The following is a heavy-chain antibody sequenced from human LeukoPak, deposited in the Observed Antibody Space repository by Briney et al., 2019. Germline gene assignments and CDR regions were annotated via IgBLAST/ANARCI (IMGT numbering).Heavy chain of an antibody. CDR3: ASFVGVCGGGSCSSDY. D-gene: IGHD2-15*01. J-gene: IGHJ4*02. V-gene: IGHV5-51*01. Sequence: GESLKISCKGSGYSFTSYWIGWVRQMPGKGLEWMGIIYPGDSDTRYSPSFQGQVTISADKSISTAYLQWNSLKASDTAMYYCASFVGVCGGGSCSSDYWGQGTLVTVSS. CDR2: IYPGDSDT. CDR1: GYSFTSYW.